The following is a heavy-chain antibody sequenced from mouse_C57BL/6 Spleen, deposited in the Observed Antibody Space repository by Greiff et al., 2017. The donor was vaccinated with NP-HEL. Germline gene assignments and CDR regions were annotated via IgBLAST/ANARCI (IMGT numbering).Heavy chain of an antibody. CDR3: ARGDDRGFAY. D-gene: IGHD2-3*01. J-gene: IGHJ3*01. Sequence: QVQLKESGAALVKPGASVKMSCKASGYTFTSYWITWVKQRPGQGLEWIGDIYPGSGSTNYNEKFKSKATLTVDTSSSTAYMQLSSLTSEDSAVYYFARGDDRGFAYWGQGTLVTVSA. CDR2: IYPGSGST. CDR1: GYTFTSYW. V-gene: IGHV1-55*01.